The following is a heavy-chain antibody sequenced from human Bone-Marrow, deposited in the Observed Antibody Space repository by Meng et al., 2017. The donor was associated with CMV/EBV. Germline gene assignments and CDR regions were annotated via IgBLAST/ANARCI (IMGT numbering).Heavy chain of an antibody. V-gene: IGHV3-23*03. CDR3: AKEGEIVSSPGRDYYGMDV. Sequence: GGSLRLSCAASAFTFSSYSMGWVRQAPGKVLEWVSVIYSGGSSTYDADSVEGRFTISRDNSKNTLYMQMNSLRAAYTAVYNCAKEGEIVSSPGRDYYGMDVWGQGTTVTVSS. CDR2: IYSGGSST. D-gene: IGHD3-16*01. J-gene: IGHJ6*02. CDR1: AFTFSSYS.